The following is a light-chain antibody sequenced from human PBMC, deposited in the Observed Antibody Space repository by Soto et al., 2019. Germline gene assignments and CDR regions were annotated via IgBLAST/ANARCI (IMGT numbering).Light chain of an antibody. V-gene: IGLV2-14*03. Sequence: QSALTQPASVSGSPGQSITIFCTGTSSGLTVYNFVSWYQHHPGKAPKLIIYDVSNRPSGISNRFSGSKSGNTASRTISGLQAEDEADYYCNSYSRSSSVFGTGTKLTVL. CDR1: SSGLTVYNF. CDR3: NSYSRSSSV. J-gene: IGLJ1*01. CDR2: DVS.